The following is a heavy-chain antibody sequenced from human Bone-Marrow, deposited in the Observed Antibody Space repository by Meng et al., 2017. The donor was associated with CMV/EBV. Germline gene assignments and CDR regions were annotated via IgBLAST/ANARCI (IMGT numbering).Heavy chain of an antibody. CDR2: IYPGDSDT. V-gene: IGHV5-51*01. CDR1: GYSFTSYW. D-gene: IGHD3-3*01. Sequence: KVSCKGSGYSFTSYWIGWVRQMPGKGLEWMGIIYPGDSDTRYSPSFQGQVTISADKSISTAYLQWSSLKASDTAMYYCARRNDFWSGYYPYNWFDPWGQGTLVPVSS. CDR3: ARRNDFWSGYYPYNWFDP. J-gene: IGHJ5*02.